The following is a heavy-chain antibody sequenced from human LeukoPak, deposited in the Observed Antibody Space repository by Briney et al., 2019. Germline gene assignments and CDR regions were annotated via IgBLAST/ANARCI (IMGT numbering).Heavy chain of an antibody. CDR1: GGTFSSYA. J-gene: IGHJ6*03. Sequence: ASVKISCKASGGTFSSYAISWVRQAPGQGLEWMGRIIPIFGTANYAQKFQGRVTITADKSTSTAYMELSSLTSEDTAVYYCARGWIAARRSERPGYYMDVWGKGTTVTVSS. CDR2: IIPIFGTA. CDR3: ARGWIAARRSERPGYYMDV. D-gene: IGHD6-6*01. V-gene: IGHV1-69*06.